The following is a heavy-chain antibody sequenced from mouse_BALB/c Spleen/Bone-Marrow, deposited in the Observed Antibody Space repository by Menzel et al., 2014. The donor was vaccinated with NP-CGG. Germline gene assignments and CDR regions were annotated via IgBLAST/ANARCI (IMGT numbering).Heavy chain of an antibody. V-gene: IGHV5-9-2*01. J-gene: IGHJ4*01. CDR2: ISCDGSHT. Sequence: EVKLVESGGGLVKPGGSLKLSCAASGFTFSIYGMSWVRQTPQKRLEGVATISCDGSHTYYLDSVKGRFTISRDNAKNNLYLQMSSLRSEDTALYYCARPNMITGAMDYWGQGTSVTVSS. CDR3: ARPNMITGAMDY. D-gene: IGHD2-4*01. CDR1: GFTFSIYG.